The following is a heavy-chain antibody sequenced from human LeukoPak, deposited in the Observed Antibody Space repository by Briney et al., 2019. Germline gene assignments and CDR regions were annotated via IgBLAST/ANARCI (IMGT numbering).Heavy chain of an antibody. J-gene: IGHJ4*02. D-gene: IGHD2-2*01. CDR3: ANTEPAAAMNY. V-gene: IGHV1-69-2*01. CDR2: VDPEDGET. CDR1: GYTFTDYY. Sequence: GASVKVSCKASGYTFTDYYMHWVQQAPGKGLEWMGRVDPEDGETIYAEKFQGRVTITADTSTDTAYMELSSLRSEDTAVYYCANTEPAAAMNYWGQGTLVTVSS.